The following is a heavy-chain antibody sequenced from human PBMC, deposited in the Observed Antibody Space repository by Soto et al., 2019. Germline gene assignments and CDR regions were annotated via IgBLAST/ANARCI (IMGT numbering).Heavy chain of an antibody. CDR1: GGSISSSSYY. CDR2: IYYSGST. Sequence: QLQLQESGPGLVKPSETLSLTCTVSGGSISSSSYYWGWIRQPPGKGLEWIGSIYYSGSTYYNPSLKSRVTISVDTSKNQFSLKLSSVTAADTAVYYCARESTIFGVVTSSDAFDIWGQGTMVTVSS. V-gene: IGHV4-39*02. J-gene: IGHJ3*02. CDR3: ARESTIFGVVTSSDAFDI. D-gene: IGHD3-3*01.